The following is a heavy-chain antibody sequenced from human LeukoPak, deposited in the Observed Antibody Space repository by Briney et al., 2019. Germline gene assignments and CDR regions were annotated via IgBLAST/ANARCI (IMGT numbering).Heavy chain of an antibody. CDR2: IYPDDSDT. Sequence: GESLKISCKGSGYSFTNYWIGWVRQMPGKGLEYMGIIYPDDSDTRYSPSFQGQVTISADKSISTAYLQWSSLKASDTAMYYCVSWDTAMVIQDYWGQGTLVTVSS. CDR3: VSWDTAMVIQDY. V-gene: IGHV5-51*01. J-gene: IGHJ4*02. CDR1: GYSFTNYW. D-gene: IGHD5-18*01.